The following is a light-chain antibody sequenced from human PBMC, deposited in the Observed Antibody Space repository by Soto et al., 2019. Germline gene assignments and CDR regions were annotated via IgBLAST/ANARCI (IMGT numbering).Light chain of an antibody. CDR1: QSVLYSSNNKNY. Sequence: DIVMTQSPDSLAVSLGERATINCKSSQSVLYSSNNKNYLAWYQQKPGQPPKLLIYWASTRQSGVPDRFSGSGSVTDFPLTISSLQAEDVAVYYCQQYYSTPQTFGQGTKVEIK. CDR3: QQYYSTPQT. V-gene: IGKV4-1*01. CDR2: WAS. J-gene: IGKJ1*01.